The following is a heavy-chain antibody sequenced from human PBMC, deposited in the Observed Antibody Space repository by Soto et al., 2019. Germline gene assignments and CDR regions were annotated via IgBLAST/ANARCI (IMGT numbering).Heavy chain of an antibody. CDR1: GYSFISSW. CDR2: IYPGDSDT. Sequence: GESLTISCQASGYSFISSWIGWVRQRPGKGLEWMGIIYPGDSDTRYSPSFQGQVTISADKSTSIAYLQMNSLKTEDTAVYYCTSRAHAGFDYWGQGTLVTVSS. V-gene: IGHV5-51*01. J-gene: IGHJ4*02. CDR3: TSRAHAGFDY.